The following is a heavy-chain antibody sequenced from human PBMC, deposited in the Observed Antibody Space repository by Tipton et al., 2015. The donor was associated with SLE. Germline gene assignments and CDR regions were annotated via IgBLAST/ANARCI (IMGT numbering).Heavy chain of an antibody. CDR2: IYYSGST. CDR1: GGSISSSSYY. CDR3: ARGRVVHQWFGYYYMDV. D-gene: IGHD3-10*01. Sequence: TLSLTCTVSGGSISSSSYYWGWIRQPPGKGLEWIGSIYYSGSTYYNPSLKSRVTISVDTSKNQFSLKLTPVTAADTAVYYCARGRVVHQWFGYYYMDVWGKGTTVTVSS. J-gene: IGHJ6*03. V-gene: IGHV4-39*07.